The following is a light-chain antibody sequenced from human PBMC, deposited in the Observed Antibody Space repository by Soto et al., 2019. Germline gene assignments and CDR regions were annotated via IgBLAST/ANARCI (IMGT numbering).Light chain of an antibody. J-gene: IGKJ4*01. CDR1: QSVSSN. CDR3: QQYNKWPLT. V-gene: IGKV3-15*01. CDR2: ATS. Sequence: EIVMTQSPATLSVSPGERATLSCRASQSVSSNLAWYQQKPGQAPRLLIYATSTRATGIPARFSGSGSGTDFTLTISALQSEDFAGYYCQQYNKWPLTFGGGTKVEIK.